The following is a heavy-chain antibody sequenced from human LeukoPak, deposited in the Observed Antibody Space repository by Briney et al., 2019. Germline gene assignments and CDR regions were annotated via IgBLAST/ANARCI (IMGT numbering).Heavy chain of an antibody. CDR1: GGSISSYY. Sequence: PSETLSLTCTVSGGSISSYYWSWIRQPAGKGLEWIGRIYSSGSTNYDPSLKSRVTMSVDTPKNQFSLKVSSVTAADTAVYYCARGSSSWFFPGWYFDLWGRGTLVTVSS. D-gene: IGHD6-13*01. V-gene: IGHV4-4*07. J-gene: IGHJ2*01. CDR2: IYSSGST. CDR3: ARGSSSWFFPGWYFDL.